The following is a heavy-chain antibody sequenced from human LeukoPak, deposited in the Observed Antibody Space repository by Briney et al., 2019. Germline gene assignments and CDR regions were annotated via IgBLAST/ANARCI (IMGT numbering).Heavy chain of an antibody. Sequence: GESLRISCAASGFTFSSYGMHWVRQAPGKGLEWVAVISYDGSNKYYADSVKGRFTISRDNSKNTLYLQMNSLRAEDTAVYYCAKDGYYDFWSGYYPSDIWGQGTMVTVSS. J-gene: IGHJ3*02. D-gene: IGHD3-3*01. CDR2: ISYDGSNK. V-gene: IGHV3-30*18. CDR3: AKDGYYDFWSGYYPSDI. CDR1: GFTFSSYG.